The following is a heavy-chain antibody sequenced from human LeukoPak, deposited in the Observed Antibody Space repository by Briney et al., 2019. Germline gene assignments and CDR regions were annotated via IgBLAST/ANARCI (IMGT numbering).Heavy chain of an antibody. V-gene: IGHV3-30*02. CDR2: IPYDGSDK. CDR3: ASRYSSSWYYYYYYMDV. D-gene: IGHD6-13*01. J-gene: IGHJ6*03. Sequence: GGSLRLSCAASGFPFSSYGMHWVRQAPGKGLEWVAFIPYDGSDKFYADSVKGRFTISRDNSKNTLYLQMNSLRAEDTAVYYCASRYSSSWYYYYYYMDVWGKGTTVTVSS. CDR1: GFPFSSYG.